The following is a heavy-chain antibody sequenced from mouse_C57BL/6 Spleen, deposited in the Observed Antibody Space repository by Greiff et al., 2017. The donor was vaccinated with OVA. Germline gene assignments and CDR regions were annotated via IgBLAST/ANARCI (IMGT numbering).Heavy chain of an antibody. Sequence: EVKVVESGGGLVKPGGSLKLSCAASGFTFSDYGMHWVRQAPEKGLEWVAYISSGSSTIYYADTVKGRFTISRDNAKNTLFLQMTSLRSEDTAMYYCARGERGAWFAYWGQGTLVTVSA. J-gene: IGHJ3*01. V-gene: IGHV5-17*01. CDR2: ISSGSSTI. CDR1: GFTFSDYG. CDR3: ARGERGAWFAY.